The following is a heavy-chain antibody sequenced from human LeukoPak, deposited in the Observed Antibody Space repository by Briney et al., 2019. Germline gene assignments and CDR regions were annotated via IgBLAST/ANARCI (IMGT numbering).Heavy chain of an antibody. CDR1: GFSFSYYG. CDR2: ISSSGDYI. V-gene: IGHV3-21*01. J-gene: IGHJ6*03. D-gene: IGHD3-10*01. Sequence: GGSLRLSCAVSGFSFSYYGMNWVRQAPGKGLEWVSSISSSGDYIYYADSMKGRFTISRDNARNSLYLQMNSLRPDDTAVYYCARGGDYYGSGSLTYYYYYMDVWGKGTTVTISS. CDR3: ARGGDYYGSGSLTYYYYYMDV.